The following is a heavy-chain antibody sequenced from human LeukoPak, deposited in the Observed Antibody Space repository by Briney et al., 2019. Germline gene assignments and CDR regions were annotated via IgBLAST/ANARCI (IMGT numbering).Heavy chain of an antibody. CDR2: MNPKSGNT. CDR1: GYTFPSYD. V-gene: IGHV1-8*01. CDR3: ARVKGTSWPDS. D-gene: IGHD6-13*01. Sequence: ASVKVSCKASGYTFPSYDINWLRQANGQGLGWLGWMNPKSGNTGYAQRFQGRVTMTRNTSISTAYMELSSLRSEDTAVYYCARVKGTSWPDSWGQGTLVTVSS. J-gene: IGHJ4*02.